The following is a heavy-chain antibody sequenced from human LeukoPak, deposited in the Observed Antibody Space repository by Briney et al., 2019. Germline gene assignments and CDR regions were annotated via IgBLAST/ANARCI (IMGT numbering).Heavy chain of an antibody. CDR1: GFTFSSYW. Sequence: TGGSLRLSCAASGFTFSSYWMSWVRQAPGKGLEWVSSISSSSSYIYYADSVKGRFTISRDNAKNSLYLQMNSLRAEDTAVYYCAGGHAFHLKKLGARIDYWGQGTLVTVSS. CDR3: AGGHAFHLKKLGARIDY. J-gene: IGHJ4*02. CDR2: ISSSSSYI. V-gene: IGHV3-21*01. D-gene: IGHD1-26*01.